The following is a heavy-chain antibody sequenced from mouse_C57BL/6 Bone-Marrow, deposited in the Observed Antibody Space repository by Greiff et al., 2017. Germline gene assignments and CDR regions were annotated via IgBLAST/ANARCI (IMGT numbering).Heavy chain of an antibody. Sequence: QVQLQQSGAELMKPGASVKLSCKATGYTFTGYWIEWVKQRPGHGLEWIGEILPGSGSTNYNEKFKGKATFTADTSSNTAYMQLSSLTTEDSAINYWAQGRITTVVGNAMDYWGQGTSVTVSS. V-gene: IGHV1-9*01. CDR3: AQGRITTVVGNAMDY. CDR1: GYTFTGYW. D-gene: IGHD1-1*01. J-gene: IGHJ4*01. CDR2: ILPGSGST.